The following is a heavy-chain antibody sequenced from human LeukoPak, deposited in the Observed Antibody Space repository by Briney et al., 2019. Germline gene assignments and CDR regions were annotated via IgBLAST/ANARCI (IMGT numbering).Heavy chain of an antibody. Sequence: TPGGSLRLSCAASGFTFSSYSMNWVRQAPGKGLEWVSSISSSSSYIYYADSVKGRFTISRDNAKNSLYLQMNSLRAEDTAVYYCARRDDSSGYYLNYYYGMDVWGQGTTVTVS. J-gene: IGHJ6*02. CDR3: ARRDDSSGYYLNYYYGMDV. CDR2: ISSSSSYI. D-gene: IGHD3-22*01. V-gene: IGHV3-21*01. CDR1: GFTFSSYS.